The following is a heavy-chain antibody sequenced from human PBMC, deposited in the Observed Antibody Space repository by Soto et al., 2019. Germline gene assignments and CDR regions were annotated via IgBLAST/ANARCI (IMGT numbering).Heavy chain of an antibody. Sequence: ASVKVSCKASGYTFTGYYMHWVRQAPGQGLEWIGWIVVGSGNTNYAQKFQERVTITRDMSTSTAYMELSSLRSEDTAVYYCAADSYYYYDSSGYGAIDYWGQGTLVTVSS. CDR1: GYTFTGYY. J-gene: IGHJ4*02. CDR2: IVVGSGNT. V-gene: IGHV1-58*02. CDR3: AADSYYYYDSSGYGAIDY. D-gene: IGHD3-22*01.